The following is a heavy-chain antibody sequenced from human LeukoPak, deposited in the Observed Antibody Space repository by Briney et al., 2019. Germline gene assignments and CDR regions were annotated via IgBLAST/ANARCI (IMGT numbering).Heavy chain of an antibody. Sequence: GASVKVSCKASGYTFTSYGISWVRQAPGQGLEWMGWISAYNGNTNYAQKLQGRVTMTTDTSTSTAYMELRSLRSDDTAVYYCARGSYYYDSSGPLGWFDPWGQGTLVTVSS. CDR1: GYTFTSYG. D-gene: IGHD3-22*01. CDR3: ARGSYYYDSSGPLGWFDP. CDR2: ISAYNGNT. J-gene: IGHJ5*02. V-gene: IGHV1-18*01.